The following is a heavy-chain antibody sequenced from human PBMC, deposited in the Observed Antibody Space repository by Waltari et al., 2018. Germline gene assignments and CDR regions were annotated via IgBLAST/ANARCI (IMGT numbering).Heavy chain of an antibody. CDR3: TTRVAISGVPGMPDY. J-gene: IGHJ4*02. D-gene: IGHD2-15*01. Sequence: ELQLVESGGGLIQAGGSLRLSCAASGFPVSSTYRAWVRQAPGKGLESVAISYSHGTTSYADSVKGRFTISRDNSKNTLFLQMSSVRVDDTAMYYCTTRVAISGVPGMPDYWGQGTLVTVSS. CDR1: GFPVSSTY. V-gene: IGHV3-53*01. CDR2: SYSHGTT.